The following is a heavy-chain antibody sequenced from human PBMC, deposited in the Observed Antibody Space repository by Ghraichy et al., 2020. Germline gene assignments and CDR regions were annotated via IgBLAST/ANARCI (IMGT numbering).Heavy chain of an antibody. CDR1: GFTFSSYW. D-gene: IGHD3-16*01. Sequence: GGSLRLSCAATGFTFSSYWMSWVRQAPGKGLEWVANIKQDGSEKYYVDSVKGRFTISRDNAKNSLYLQMNSLRAEDTAVYYCARGGGGGIIWDLGAFDIWGQGTMVTVSS. V-gene: IGHV3-7*01. CDR2: IKQDGSEK. CDR3: ARGGGGGIIWDLGAFDI. J-gene: IGHJ3*02.